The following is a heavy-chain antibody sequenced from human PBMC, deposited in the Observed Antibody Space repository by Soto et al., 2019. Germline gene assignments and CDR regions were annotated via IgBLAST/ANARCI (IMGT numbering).Heavy chain of an antibody. CDR3: TRSSGMDV. J-gene: IGHJ6*02. CDR2: IYPGDSDT. Sequence: PGESLKISCKGSGYSFTSYWIGWVRQMPGKGLEWMGIIYPGDSDTRYSPSFQGQVTISVDKSISTAYLQWNSLQASDTGIYYCTRSSGMDVWGQGTTVTVSS. V-gene: IGHV5-51*01. CDR1: GYSFTSYW.